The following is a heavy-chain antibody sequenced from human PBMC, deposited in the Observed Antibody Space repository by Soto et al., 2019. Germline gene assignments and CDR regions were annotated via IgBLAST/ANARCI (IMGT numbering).Heavy chain of an antibody. CDR1: GFTFSSYA. CDR2: ISGSGGST. D-gene: IGHD6-19*01. Sequence: GGSLRLSCAASGFTFSSYAMSWVRQAPGKGLEWVSAISGSGGSTYYADSVKGRFTISRDNSKNTLYLQMNRLRAEDTAVYYCAKRLAVASYYGMDVWGQGTTVTVSS. CDR3: AKRLAVASYYGMDV. V-gene: IGHV3-23*01. J-gene: IGHJ6*02.